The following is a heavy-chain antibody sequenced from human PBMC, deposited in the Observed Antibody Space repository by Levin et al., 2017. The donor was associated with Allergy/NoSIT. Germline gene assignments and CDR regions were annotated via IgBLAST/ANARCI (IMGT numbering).Heavy chain of an antibody. D-gene: IGHD3-16*02. J-gene: IGHJ3*02. CDR3: ARGRDDYIWGSYRYRKTLCDI. CDR1: GGSFSGYY. Sequence: SETLSLTCAVYGGSFSGYYWSWIRQPPGKGLEWIGEINHSGSTNYNPSLKSRVTISVDTSKNQFSLKLSSVTAADTAVYYCARGRDDYIWGSYRYRKTLCDIWGQGTMVTVSS. CDR2: INHSGST. V-gene: IGHV4-34*01.